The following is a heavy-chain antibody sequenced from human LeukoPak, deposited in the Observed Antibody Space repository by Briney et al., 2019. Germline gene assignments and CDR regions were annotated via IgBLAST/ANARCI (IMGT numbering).Heavy chain of an antibody. CDR3: ARAGNNWSFDY. V-gene: IGHV4-59*01. D-gene: IGHD1-1*01. CDR2: IYYRGNT. Sequence: PSGTLSLTCTVSGGSIRSYYWSWIRQPPGKGLEWIGYIYYRGNTNYNPSLKSRVTMAVDTSKNQFSLKVSSVTAADTAVYYCARAGNNWSFDYWGQGTLVTVSS. J-gene: IGHJ4*02. CDR1: GGSIRSYY.